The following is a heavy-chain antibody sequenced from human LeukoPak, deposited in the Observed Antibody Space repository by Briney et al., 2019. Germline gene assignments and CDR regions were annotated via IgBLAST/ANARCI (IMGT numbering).Heavy chain of an antibody. Sequence: PSETLSLTCAVYGGSFSGYYWSWIRQPPGKGLEWIGEINHSGSTNYNPSLKSRVTISVDPSKNQFSLKLSSVTAADTAVYYCARAVEMATMGVDYWGQGTLVTVSS. CDR2: INHSGST. V-gene: IGHV4-34*01. CDR3: ARAVEMATMGVDY. D-gene: IGHD5-24*01. J-gene: IGHJ4*02. CDR1: GGSFSGYY.